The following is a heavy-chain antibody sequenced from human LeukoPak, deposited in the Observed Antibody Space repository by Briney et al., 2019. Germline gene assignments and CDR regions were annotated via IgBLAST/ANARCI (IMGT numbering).Heavy chain of an antibody. CDR2: IYTSGST. CDR1: GGSISSYY. J-gene: IGHJ4*02. D-gene: IGHD3-10*01. V-gene: IGHV4-4*07. Sequence: PSETLSLTCTVSGGSISSYYWSWIRQPAGKGLEWIGRIYTSGSTNYNPSLKSRVTMSVDTSRNQFSLRLNSVTAADTAVYYCARGGYGPGSHYRYWGQGTLVTVSS. CDR3: ARGGYGPGSHYRY.